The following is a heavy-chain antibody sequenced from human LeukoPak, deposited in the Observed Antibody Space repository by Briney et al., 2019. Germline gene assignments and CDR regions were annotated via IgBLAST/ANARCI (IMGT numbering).Heavy chain of an antibody. CDR3: ARLDSSSWYLTWQG. Sequence: GESLRISCKGPGYSFTSYWIGWVRQMPGKGLEWMGIIYPGDSDTRYSPSFQGQVTIPADKSISTAYLQWSSLKASDTAMYYCARLDSSSWYLTWQGWGQGTLVTVSS. D-gene: IGHD6-13*01. J-gene: IGHJ4*02. V-gene: IGHV5-51*01. CDR1: GYSFTSYW. CDR2: IYPGDSDT.